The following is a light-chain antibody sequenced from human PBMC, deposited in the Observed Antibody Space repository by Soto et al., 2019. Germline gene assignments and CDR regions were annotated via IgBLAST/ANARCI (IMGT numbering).Light chain of an antibody. J-gene: IGLJ3*02. V-gene: IGLV2-14*01. CDR3: SSYTSSSNWV. CDR2: DVS. Sequence: ALTQPASVSGSPGQSITISCTGTSSDVGGYNYVSWYQQHPGKAPKLMIYDVSNRPSGVSNRFSGSKSGNTASLTISGLQAEDEADYYCSSYTSSSNWVFGGGTKVTVL. CDR1: SSDVGGYNY.